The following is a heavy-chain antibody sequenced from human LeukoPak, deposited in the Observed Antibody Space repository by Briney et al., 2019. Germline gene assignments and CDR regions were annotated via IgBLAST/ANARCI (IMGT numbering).Heavy chain of an antibody. CDR3: AKDRSAEQQLVLDY. J-gene: IGHJ4*02. CDR2: ISYDGSNK. V-gene: IGHV3-30*18. Sequence: GGSLRLSCAASGFTFSSYGMHWVRQAPGKGLEWVAVISYDGSNKYYADSVKGRSTISRDNSKNTLYLQMNSLRAEDTAVYYCAKDRSAEQQLVLDYWGQGTLVTVSS. CDR1: GFTFSSYG. D-gene: IGHD6-13*01.